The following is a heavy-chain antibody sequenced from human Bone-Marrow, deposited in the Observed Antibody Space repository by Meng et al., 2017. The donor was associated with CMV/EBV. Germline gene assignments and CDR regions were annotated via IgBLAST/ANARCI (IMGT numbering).Heavy chain of an antibody. CDR2: ISSSGSTI. V-gene: IGHV3-48*03. D-gene: IGHD2-2*02. J-gene: IGHJ4*02. CDR1: GFTFSSYE. Sequence: GESLKISCVASGFTFSSYEMNWVRQAPGKGLEWVSYISSSGSTIYYADSVKGRFTISRDNAKNSLYLQMNSLRAEDTAVYYCARVGLYCSSTSCYTGFDYWGQGTLVTVSS. CDR3: ARVGLYCSSTSCYTGFDY.